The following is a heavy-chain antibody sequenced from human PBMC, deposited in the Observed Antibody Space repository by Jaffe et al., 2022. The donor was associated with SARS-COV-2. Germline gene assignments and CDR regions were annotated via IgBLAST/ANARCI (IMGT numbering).Heavy chain of an antibody. Sequence: EVQLVESGGGLVKPGGSLRLSCAASGITFSNAWMSWVRQAPGKGLEWVGRIKSKTDGGTSDYAAPVKGRFTISRDDSKNTLFLQMDSLKTEDTAVYYCTTTYYYDSSGLYYCDYWGQGTLVTVSS. J-gene: IGHJ4*02. CDR1: GITFSNAW. V-gene: IGHV3-15*01. D-gene: IGHD3-22*01. CDR3: TTTYYYDSSGLYYCDY. CDR2: IKSKTDGGTS.